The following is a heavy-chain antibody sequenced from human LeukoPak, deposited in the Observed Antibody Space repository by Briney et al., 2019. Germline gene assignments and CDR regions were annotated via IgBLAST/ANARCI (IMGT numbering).Heavy chain of an antibody. CDR3: ARDPPGDYGMDV. Sequence: GGSLRLSRAASGFTFSTYSMNWVRQAPGKGLEWVSSITSSSTYIYYADSVKGRFTISRDNAENSLFLQMNSLRVEDTAVYYCARDPPGDYGMDVWGQGTTVTVSS. D-gene: IGHD2-21*01. J-gene: IGHJ6*02. CDR2: ITSSSTYI. CDR1: GFTFSTYS. V-gene: IGHV3-21*01.